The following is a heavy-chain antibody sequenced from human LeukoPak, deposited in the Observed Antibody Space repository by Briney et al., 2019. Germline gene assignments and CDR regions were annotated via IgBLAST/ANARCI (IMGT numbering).Heavy chain of an antibody. CDR3: AREIFDSTSGVSQGFDY. CDR2: IKPMFGTG. J-gene: IGHJ4*02. CDR1: GGNSNFFA. D-gene: IGHD3-3*01. Sequence: ASVKVSCKTSGGNSNFFAINWVRQAPGQGLEWMGVIKPMFGTGSIPNIATGDYAQKFQGRLSMNADESSTTAYMELSSLRSGDTAVYFCAREIFDSTSGVSQGFDYWGQGTLVTVSS. V-gene: IGHV1-69*13.